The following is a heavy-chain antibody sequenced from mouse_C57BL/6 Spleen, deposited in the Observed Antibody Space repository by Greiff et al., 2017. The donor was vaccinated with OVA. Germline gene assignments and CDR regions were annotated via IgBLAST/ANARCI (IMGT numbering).Heavy chain of an antibody. V-gene: IGHV1-64*01. CDR3: AREVTTGWFEV. CDR2: IHPNRDST. CDR1: GYTFTSYW. D-gene: IGHD2-5*01. J-gene: IGHJ1*03. Sequence: QVQLQQSGAELVKPGASVKLSCKASGYTFTSYWMHWVKQRPGQGLEWIGMIHPNRDSTNDNEKFKSKATLTVDKSSSTSYMKLSSLTSEDSAVYYGAREVTTGWFEVGGTGTTVTDSS.